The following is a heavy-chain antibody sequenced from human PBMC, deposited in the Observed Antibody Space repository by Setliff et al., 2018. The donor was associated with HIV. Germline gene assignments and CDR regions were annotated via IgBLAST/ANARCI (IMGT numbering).Heavy chain of an antibody. D-gene: IGHD6-6*01. CDR3: ARAHRSGRYSSSQTSYYFDY. Sequence: GASVKVSCKASGYTFTRNAMHWVRQAPGQRLEWMGWINAGNGNTKYSQKFQGRVTMTRNTSISTAYMELSSLRSEDTAVYYCARAHRSGRYSSSQTSYYFDYWGQGTLVTVSS. CDR1: GYTFTRNA. J-gene: IGHJ4*02. CDR2: INAGNGNT. V-gene: IGHV1-3*01.